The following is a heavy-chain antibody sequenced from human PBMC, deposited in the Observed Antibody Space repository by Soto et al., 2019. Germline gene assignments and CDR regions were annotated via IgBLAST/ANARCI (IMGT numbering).Heavy chain of an antibody. J-gene: IGHJ4*02. CDR2: ISYDGSNK. Sequence: GGSLRLSCAASGFTFSSYAMHWVRQAPGKGLEWVAVISYDGSNKYYADSVKGRFTISRDNSKNTLYLQMNSLKTEDTAVYYCTRDRSDYYDKSSPYWGQGTLVTVSS. CDR1: GFTFSSYA. V-gene: IGHV3-30-3*01. CDR3: TRDRSDYYDKSSPY. D-gene: IGHD3-22*01.